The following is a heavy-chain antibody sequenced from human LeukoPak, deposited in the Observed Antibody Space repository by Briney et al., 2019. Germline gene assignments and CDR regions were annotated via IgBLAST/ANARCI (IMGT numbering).Heavy chain of an antibody. CDR3: AREDVVLVDAVRYYYYGMDV. CDR2: INPSGGST. J-gene: IGHJ6*02. Sequence: GASAKVSCKASGYNFISYYMHWVRQAPGQGLEWMGIINPSGGSTSYAQKFQDRVTMTRDTSTSTVYMELSSLKSEDTAVYYSAREDVVLVDAVRYYYYGMDVWGQGTTVTVSS. CDR1: GYNFISYY. D-gene: IGHD2-8*01. V-gene: IGHV1-46*01.